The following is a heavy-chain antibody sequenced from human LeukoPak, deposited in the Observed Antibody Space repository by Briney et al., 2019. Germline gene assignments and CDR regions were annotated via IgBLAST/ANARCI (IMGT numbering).Heavy chain of an antibody. V-gene: IGHV4-38-2*01. Sequence: SETPSLTCAVSGYSISSGYYWSWIRPPPGKGLEWMGSIYHRGSTYYNPSLKSRVTISVDTSKNQFSLKLSSVTAADTAVDYCATQCSSTSCYENGMDVWGKGTTVTVSS. CDR1: GYSISSGYY. J-gene: IGHJ6*04. D-gene: IGHD2-2*01. CDR2: IYHRGST. CDR3: ATQCSSTSCYENGMDV.